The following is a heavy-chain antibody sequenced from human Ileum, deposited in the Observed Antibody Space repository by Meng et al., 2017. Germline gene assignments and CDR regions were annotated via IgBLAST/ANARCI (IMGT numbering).Heavy chain of an antibody. CDR2: VNPYGTIT. J-gene: IGHJ4*02. V-gene: IGHV3-74*01. CDR1: GFTLTTYW. CDR3: TRDTFGYHDY. D-gene: IGHD6-25*01. Sequence: GGSLRLSCAVSGFTLTTYWMHWVRQAPGKGLMWVSRVNPYGTITNYADSVKGRFTISRDTAKNTLYLQMDSLVADDTAVYYCTRDTFGYHDYWGQGTLVTVSS.